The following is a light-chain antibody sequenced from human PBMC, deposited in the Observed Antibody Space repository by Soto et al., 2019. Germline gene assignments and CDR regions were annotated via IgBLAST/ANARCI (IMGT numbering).Light chain of an antibody. V-gene: IGKV2-28*01. CDR3: MQALQTPR. J-gene: IGKJ1*01. CDR1: QSLLHSNGYNY. Sequence: DIVMTQSPLSLPVTPGEPASISCRSSQSLLHSNGYNYLDWYLQKPGQSPQLLIYLGSNRASGVPDRFSCSGSGTDFTLKISRVEAEDVGVYYCMQALQTPRFGQGTKVEIK. CDR2: LGS.